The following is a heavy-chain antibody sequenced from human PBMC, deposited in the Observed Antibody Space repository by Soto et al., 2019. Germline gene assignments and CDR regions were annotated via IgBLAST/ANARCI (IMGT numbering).Heavy chain of an antibody. J-gene: IGHJ4*02. V-gene: IGHV3-7*01. CDR2: IKQDGSEK. Sequence: PGGSLILSCAASGFTFSSYWMSWVRQAPGKGLEWVANIKQDGSEKYYVDSVKGRFTISRDNAKNSLYLQMNSLRAEDTAVYYCARLDEGYDFWSGYFDYWGQGTLVTVSS. CDR3: ARLDEGYDFWSGYFDY. CDR1: GFTFSSYW. D-gene: IGHD3-3*01.